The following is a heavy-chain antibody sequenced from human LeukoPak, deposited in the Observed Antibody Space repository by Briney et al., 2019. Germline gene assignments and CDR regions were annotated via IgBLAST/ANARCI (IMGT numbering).Heavy chain of an antibody. D-gene: IGHD6-19*01. Sequence: GGSLRLSCAASGFTVSSNYVSWVRQAPGKGLEWVSVIYSGGSTYYADSVKGRFIISRDNSKNTLYLQMNSLRAEDTAVYYCAKDLSRAVAADWFDPWDQGSLVTVSS. CDR2: IYSGGST. CDR1: GFTVSSNY. CDR3: AKDLSRAVAADWFDP. V-gene: IGHV3-53*01. J-gene: IGHJ5*02.